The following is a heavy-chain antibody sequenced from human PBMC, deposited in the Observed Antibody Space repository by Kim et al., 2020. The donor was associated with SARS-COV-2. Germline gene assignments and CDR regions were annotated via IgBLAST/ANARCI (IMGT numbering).Heavy chain of an antibody. Sequence: KFQGRVTMTRDTSISTAYMELSRLRSDDTAVYYCARARRYSSGWCNWFDPWGQGTLVTVSS. V-gene: IGHV1-2*02. D-gene: IGHD6-19*01. J-gene: IGHJ5*02. CDR3: ARARRYSSGWCNWFDP.